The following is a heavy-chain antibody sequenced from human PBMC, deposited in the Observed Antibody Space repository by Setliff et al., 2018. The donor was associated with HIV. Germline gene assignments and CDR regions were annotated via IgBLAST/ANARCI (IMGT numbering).Heavy chain of an antibody. Sequence: ASVKVSCKTSGYSFTSYTMHWLRQAPGQRPEWMGWINVVTVNTKYSLKLQGRVTITRDTSATAVYMELRSLRSEDTAVYYCARSGDYSNYYYYYMDVWGKGTTVTVSS. CDR2: INVVTVNT. J-gene: IGHJ6*03. D-gene: IGHD4-4*01. CDR3: ARSGDYSNYYYYYMDV. V-gene: IGHV1-3*01. CDR1: GYSFTSYT.